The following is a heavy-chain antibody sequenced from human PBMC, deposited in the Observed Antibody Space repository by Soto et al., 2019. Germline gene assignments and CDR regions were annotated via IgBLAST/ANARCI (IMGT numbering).Heavy chain of an antibody. V-gene: IGHV4-4*02. J-gene: IGHJ4*02. CDR1: GGSISSSNW. D-gene: IGHD3-10*01. CDR2: IYHSGST. CDR3: ARRAPIYYGVGSPPPATSRTFDY. Sequence: PSETLSLTCAVSGGSISSSNWWSWVRQPPGKGLEWIGEIYHSGSTNYNPSLKSRVTMSVDKSKNQFSLKLSSVTAADTAVYYCARRAPIYYGVGSPPPATSRTFDYWGKGTLVPVSS.